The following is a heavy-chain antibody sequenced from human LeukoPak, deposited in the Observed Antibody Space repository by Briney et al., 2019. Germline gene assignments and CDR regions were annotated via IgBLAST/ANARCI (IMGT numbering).Heavy chain of an antibody. CDR2: INHSGST. V-gene: IGHV4-34*01. J-gene: IGHJ5*02. CDR3: ARSGLIVVVPAATAEGYNWFDP. Sequence: SETLSLTCAVYGGSFSGYYWSWIRQPPGKGLEWIGEINHSGSTNYNPSLRSRVTISVDTSKNQFSLKLSPVTAADTAVYYCARSGLIVVVPAATAEGYNWFDPWGQGTLVTVSS. D-gene: IGHD2-2*01. CDR1: GGSFSGYY.